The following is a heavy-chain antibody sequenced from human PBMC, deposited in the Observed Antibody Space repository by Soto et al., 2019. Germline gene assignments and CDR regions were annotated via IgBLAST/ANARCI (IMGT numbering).Heavy chain of an antibody. V-gene: IGHV1-2*04. D-gene: IGHD1-7*01. Sequence: ASVKVSCKASGYTFTGYYMHWVRQAPGQGLEWMGWINPNSGGTNYAQKFQGWVTMTRDTSISTAYMELSRLRSDDTAVYYCARDLVTGTWDYYYGMDVWGQGTTVTAP. CDR3: ARDLVTGTWDYYYGMDV. CDR1: GYTFTGYY. CDR2: INPNSGGT. J-gene: IGHJ6*02.